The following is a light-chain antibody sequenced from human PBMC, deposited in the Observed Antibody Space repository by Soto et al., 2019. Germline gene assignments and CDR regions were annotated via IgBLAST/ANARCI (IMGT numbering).Light chain of an antibody. CDR3: SSYTSSSTLVV. J-gene: IGLJ2*01. V-gene: IGLV2-14*01. CDR2: DVS. CDR1: SSHVGGYNY. Sequence: QSALTQPASVSGSPGQSITISCTGTSSHVGGYNYVSWYQQHPGKAPKLMIYDVSNRPSGVSNRFSGSKSGNTASLTISGLQAEDEAEDYCSSYTSSSTLVVFGGGTKLTVL.